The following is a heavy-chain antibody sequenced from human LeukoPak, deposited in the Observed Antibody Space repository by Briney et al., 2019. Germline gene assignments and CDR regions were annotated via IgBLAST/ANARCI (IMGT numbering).Heavy chain of an antibody. D-gene: IGHD2-2*01. V-gene: IGHV4-59*01. CDR2: IYYSGST. CDR3: ARGLADIVVVPASFDP. J-gene: IGHJ5*02. CDR1: GGSISSNY. Sequence: SQTLSLTCTVSGGSISSNYWSWIRQPPGKGLGWIGYIYYSGSTNYNPSLKSRVTISVDTSKNQFSLKLSSVTAADTAVYYCARGLADIVVVPASFDPWGQGTLVTVSS.